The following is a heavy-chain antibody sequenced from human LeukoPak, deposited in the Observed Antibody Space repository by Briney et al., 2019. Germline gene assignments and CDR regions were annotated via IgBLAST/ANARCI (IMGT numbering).Heavy chain of an antibody. CDR3: ARLNDFWSGSYYYGMDV. CDR1: GFSFSSYE. V-gene: IGHV3-48*03. CDR2: ITSSGSTI. D-gene: IGHD3-3*01. Sequence: PGGSLGLSCAASGFSFSSYEMNWVRQAPGKGLEWVSYITSSGSTIYYADSVKGRFTISRDNAKNSLYLQVNNLRADDTAVYYCARLNDFWSGSYYYGMDVWGQGTTVTVSS. J-gene: IGHJ6*02.